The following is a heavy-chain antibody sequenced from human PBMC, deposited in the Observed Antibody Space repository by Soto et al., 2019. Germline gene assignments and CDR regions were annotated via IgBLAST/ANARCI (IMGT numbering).Heavy chain of an antibody. V-gene: IGHV3-23*01. D-gene: IGHD5-12*01. CDR1: GFTFSSYA. CDR3: AKDTRYGDYVRWFDS. J-gene: IGHJ5*01. Sequence: EVHLLESGGGLVQPGGSLRLSCTASGFTFSSYAMTWVRQAPGRGLEGVSGITASGGRTFYADSVKGRFTISRDNSRTTLYLQMNSLRADDTAVYYYAKDTRYGDYVRWFDSWGQGTLVTVSS. CDR2: ITASGGRT.